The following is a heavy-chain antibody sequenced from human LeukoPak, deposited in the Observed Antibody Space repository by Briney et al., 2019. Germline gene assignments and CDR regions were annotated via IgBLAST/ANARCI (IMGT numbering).Heavy chain of an antibody. Sequence: GGSLRLSCAASGFTFSSYGMHWVRQAPGKGLEWVSYISSSSSTIYYADSVKGRFTISRDNAKNSLYLQMNSLRAEDTAVYYCAREGPARFLEWLLFFDYWGQGTLVTVSS. CDR3: AREGPARFLEWLLFFDY. CDR1: GFTFSSYG. CDR2: ISSSSSTI. V-gene: IGHV3-48*01. J-gene: IGHJ4*02. D-gene: IGHD3-3*01.